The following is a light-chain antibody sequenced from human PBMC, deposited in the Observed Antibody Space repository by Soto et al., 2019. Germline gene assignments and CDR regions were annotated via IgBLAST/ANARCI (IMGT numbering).Light chain of an antibody. CDR2: GAS. Sequence: EIVMTQSPATLSVSPGERATLSCRASQSVGSNVAWYQQKPGQGPRLLIYGASSRATGIPDRFSGSGSGTDFTLTISRLEPEDFALYYCQQYGNSPITFGQGTRLEIK. CDR1: QSVGSN. J-gene: IGKJ5*01. CDR3: QQYGNSPIT. V-gene: IGKV3-20*01.